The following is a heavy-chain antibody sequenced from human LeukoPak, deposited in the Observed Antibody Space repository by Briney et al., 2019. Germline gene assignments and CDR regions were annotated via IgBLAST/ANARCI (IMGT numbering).Heavy chain of an antibody. CDR2: IRYDGSNK. D-gene: IGHD6-13*01. Sequence: GGSLRLSCAASGFTFSSYGMHWVRQAPGKGLEWVAFIRYDGSNKYYADSVKGRFTISRDNSKNTLYLQMNSLRAEDTAVYYCAKEGYSGSWNFDYWGQGTLVTVSS. CDR1: GFTFSSYG. CDR3: AKEGYSGSWNFDY. J-gene: IGHJ4*02. V-gene: IGHV3-30*02.